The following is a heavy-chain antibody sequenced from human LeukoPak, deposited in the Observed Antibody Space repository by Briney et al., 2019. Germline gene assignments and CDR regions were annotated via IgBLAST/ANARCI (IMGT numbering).Heavy chain of an antibody. CDR1: GFTFSSYA. CDR3: ARDRTTTGAYYYYYMDV. J-gene: IGHJ6*03. Sequence: PGGSLRLSCAASGFTFSSYAMSWVRQAPGKGLEWVSVIYSGGSTYYADSVKGRFTISRDNSKNTLYLQMNSLRAEDTAVYYCARDRTTTGAYYYYYMDVWGKGTTVTVSS. CDR2: IYSGGST. V-gene: IGHV3-66*02. D-gene: IGHD4-11*01.